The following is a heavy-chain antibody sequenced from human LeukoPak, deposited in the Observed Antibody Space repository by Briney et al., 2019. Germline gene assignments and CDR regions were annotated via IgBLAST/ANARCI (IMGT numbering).Heavy chain of an antibody. CDR1: GGTFSSYA. D-gene: IGHD7-27*01. CDR3: ARDPADWGSTTTYFDL. J-gene: IGHJ2*01. Sequence: SVPVSCKASGGTFSSYAISWVRQAPGQGLEWMGGIIPIFGTANYAQKFQGRVTITDDESTSTAYMELSSLRSEDTAVYYCARDPADWGSTTTYFDLWGRATLGTVSS. V-gene: IGHV1-69*01. CDR2: IIPIFGTA.